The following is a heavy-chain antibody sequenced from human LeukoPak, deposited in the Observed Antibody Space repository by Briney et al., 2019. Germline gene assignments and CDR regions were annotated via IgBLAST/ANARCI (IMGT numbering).Heavy chain of an antibody. Sequence: SETLSLTCAVYGGSFSGYYWSWIRQPPGKGLEWIGEINHSGSTNYNPSLKSRVTISVDTSKNQFSLELSSVTAADTAVYYCARKTRLVNWFDPWGQGTLVTVSS. CDR3: ARKTRLVNWFDP. J-gene: IGHJ5*02. CDR2: INHSGST. CDR1: GGSFSGYY. V-gene: IGHV4-34*01.